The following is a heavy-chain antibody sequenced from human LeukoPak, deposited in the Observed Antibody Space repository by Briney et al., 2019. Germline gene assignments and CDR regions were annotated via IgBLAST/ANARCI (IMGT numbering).Heavy chain of an antibody. Sequence: SETLSLTCTVSGGSISSSSYYWGWIRQPPGKGLEWIGEINHSGSTNYNPSLKSRVTISIDTSKSQFSLKLSSVTAADTAVYYCARGPFLFGSSSGYLGQGTLVTVSS. CDR3: ARGPFLFGSSSGY. CDR2: INHSGST. D-gene: IGHD6-6*01. J-gene: IGHJ4*02. CDR1: GGSISSSSYY. V-gene: IGHV4-39*07.